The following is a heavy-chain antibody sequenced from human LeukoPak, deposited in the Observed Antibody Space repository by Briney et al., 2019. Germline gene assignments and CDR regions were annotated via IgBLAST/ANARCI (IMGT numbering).Heavy chain of an antibody. CDR2: ISWNSGSI. J-gene: IGHJ4*02. D-gene: IGHD6-13*01. V-gene: IGHV3-9*01. CDR3: AKDTGYSSSWYVGGHFGY. CDR1: GFTFDDYA. Sequence: GGSLRLSCAASGFTFDDYAMHWVRQAPGKGLEWVSGISWNSGSIGYADSVKGRFTISRDNAKNSLYLQMNSLRAEDTALYYCAKDTGYSSSWYVGGHFGYWGQGTLVTVSS.